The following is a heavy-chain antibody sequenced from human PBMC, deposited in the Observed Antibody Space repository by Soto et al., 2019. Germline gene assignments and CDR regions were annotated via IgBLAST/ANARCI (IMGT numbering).Heavy chain of an antibody. CDR3: ATGPPVVPAARRKYYYYMDV. V-gene: IGHV4-59*08. D-gene: IGHD2-2*01. J-gene: IGHJ6*03. CDR2: IYYSGST. CDR1: GGSISSYY. Sequence: SETLSLTCTVSGGSISSYYWSWIRQPPGKGLEWIGYIYYSGSTNYNPSLKSRVTISVDTSKNQFSLKLSSVTAADTAVYYCATGPPVVPAARRKYYYYMDVWGKGTTVTVSS.